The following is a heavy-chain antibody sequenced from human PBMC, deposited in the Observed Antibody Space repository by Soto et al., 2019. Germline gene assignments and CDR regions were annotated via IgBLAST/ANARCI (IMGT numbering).Heavy chain of an antibody. CDR1: GYTFTSYG. CDR2: ISAYNGNT. CDR3: ARGECSSTSCYTGYYGMDV. D-gene: IGHD2-2*02. V-gene: IGHV1-18*01. J-gene: IGHJ6*02. Sequence: GASVKVSCKASGYTFTSYGTSWVRQAPGQGLEWMGWISAYNGNTNYAQKLQGRVTMTTDTSTSTAYMELRSLRSDDTAVYYCARGECSSTSCYTGYYGMDVWGQGTTVTVSS.